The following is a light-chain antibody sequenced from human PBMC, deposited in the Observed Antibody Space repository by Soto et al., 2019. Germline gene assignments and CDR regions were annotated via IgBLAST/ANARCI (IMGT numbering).Light chain of an antibody. CDR1: QGISRW. J-gene: IGKJ5*01. CDR3: QQANSFPLT. Sequence: DIQMTQSPSFVSASVGDRVTITCRASQGISRWLAWYQQRPGKAPELLIYGASSLQSGVPSRFSGRGSETDFTLTISSLQPEDVATYYYQQANSFPLTFGQGTRLEIK. CDR2: GAS. V-gene: IGKV1-12*01.